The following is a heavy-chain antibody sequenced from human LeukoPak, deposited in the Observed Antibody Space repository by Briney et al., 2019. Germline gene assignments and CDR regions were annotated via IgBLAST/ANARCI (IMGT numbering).Heavy chain of an antibody. CDR2: ILVNGGT. CDR3: AKDRIYADGLWDFDY. CDR1: GFTFSTYT. V-gene: IGHV3-23*01. Sequence: GGSLRLSCIASGFTFSTYTMSWVRQAPGEGLKWVSGILVNGGTYYADSVKGRFTISRDNSKNTLYLQMNSLRADDTAVYYCAKDRIYADGLWDFDYWGQGTLVTVSS. D-gene: IGHD3-10*01. J-gene: IGHJ4*02.